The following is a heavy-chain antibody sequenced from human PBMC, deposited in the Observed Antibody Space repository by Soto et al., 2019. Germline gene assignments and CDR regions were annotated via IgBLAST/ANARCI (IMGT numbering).Heavy chain of an antibody. D-gene: IGHD2-21*02. V-gene: IGHV4-34*01. CDR3: VRACAYCGGDCCPFDY. J-gene: IGHJ4*02. CDR2: INHSGST. CDR1: GGSFSGYY. Sequence: SETLSLTCAVYGGSFSGYYWSWIRQPPGKGLEWIGEINHSGSTNYNPSLKSRVTISVDTSKNQFSLKLSSVTAADTAVYYCVRACAYCGGDCCPFDYWGQGTLVTVSS.